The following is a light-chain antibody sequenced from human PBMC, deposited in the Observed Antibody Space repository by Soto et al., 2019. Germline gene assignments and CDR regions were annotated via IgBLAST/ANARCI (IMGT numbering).Light chain of an antibody. V-gene: IGLV2-23*01. CDR2: EGS. Sequence: QSALTQPASGSGSPGQSITISCTGTSSDVGSYNLVSWYQQHPGKAPKVMIYEGSKRPSGVSNRFSGSKSGNTASLTISGLQAEDEADYYCCSYAGSSTWVFGGGTKLTVL. J-gene: IGLJ3*02. CDR3: CSYAGSSTWV. CDR1: SSDVGSYNL.